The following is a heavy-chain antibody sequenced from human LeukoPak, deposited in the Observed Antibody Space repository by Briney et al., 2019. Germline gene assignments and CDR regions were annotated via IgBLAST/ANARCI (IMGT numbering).Heavy chain of an antibody. CDR2: IYSGGSGGST. J-gene: IGHJ4*02. D-gene: IGHD5-24*01. V-gene: IGHV3-66*01. CDR1: GFSVGSNY. CDR3: ARGGDGYPFDY. Sequence: GGSLRLSCATSGFSVGSNYMSWVRQAPGKGLEWVSVIYSGGSGGSTYYADSVKGRFTISRDYSKNTLYLQMNSLRAEDTAVYYCARGGDGYPFDYWGQGTLVTVSS.